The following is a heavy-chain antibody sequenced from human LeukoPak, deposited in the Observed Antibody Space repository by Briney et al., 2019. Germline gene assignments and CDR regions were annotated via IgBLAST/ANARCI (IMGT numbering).Heavy chain of an antibody. CDR1: GYTFTSYY. Sequence: ASVKVSCKTSGYTFTSYYVSWVRQAPGQGLEWMGWISGYNAKTKYVQKFQGRITMTIDTSTTTAYMELRRLTSDDTAVYYCARVRDYYASSDYSDYWGQGTLVTVSS. D-gene: IGHD3-22*01. V-gene: IGHV1-18*04. CDR3: ARVRDYYASSDYSDY. CDR2: ISGYNAKT. J-gene: IGHJ4*02.